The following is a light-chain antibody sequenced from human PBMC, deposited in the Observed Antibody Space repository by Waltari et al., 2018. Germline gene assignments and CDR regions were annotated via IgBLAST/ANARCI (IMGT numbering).Light chain of an antibody. J-gene: IGKJ4*01. Sequence: EIVLTQSPATLSLSPGERATLSCRASNSVSSYLAWYQQKPGQAPRLLIYDASSRATGIPARVSGSGSGTDFTLTISSLEPEDFAVYYCQQRSNWPPLLTFGGGTKVEIK. CDR2: DAS. CDR3: QQRSNWPPLLT. V-gene: IGKV3-11*01. CDR1: NSVSSY.